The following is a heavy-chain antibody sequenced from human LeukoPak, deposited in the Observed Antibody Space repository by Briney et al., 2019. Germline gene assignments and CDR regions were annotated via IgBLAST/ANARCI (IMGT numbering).Heavy chain of an antibody. J-gene: IGHJ5*02. CDR3: ARDSDIAVAGFDP. D-gene: IGHD6-19*01. V-gene: IGHV4-59*01. CDR1: GGSISSYY. CDR2: IYYSGST. Sequence: PSETLSLTCTVSGGSISSYYWSWIRQPPGEGLEWIGYIYYSGSTNYNPSLKSRVTISVDTSKNQFSLKLSSVTAADTAVYYCARDSDIAVAGFDPWGQGTLVTVSS.